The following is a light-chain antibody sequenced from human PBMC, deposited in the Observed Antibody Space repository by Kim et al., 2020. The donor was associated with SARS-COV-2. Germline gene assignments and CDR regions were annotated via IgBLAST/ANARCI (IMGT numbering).Light chain of an antibody. CDR2: DVN. CDR3: SSYTRSRTVL. V-gene: IGLV2-14*01. CDR1: SSDIGAYNY. J-gene: IGLJ2*01. Sequence: QSALTQPASVAGSPGQSITISCTGTSSDIGAYNYVYWYQQHPGKAPKLLIYDVNKWPSGVSNRFSGSKSGNTASLTISGLQTEDEGDYYCSSYTRSRTVLFGGGTQLTVL.